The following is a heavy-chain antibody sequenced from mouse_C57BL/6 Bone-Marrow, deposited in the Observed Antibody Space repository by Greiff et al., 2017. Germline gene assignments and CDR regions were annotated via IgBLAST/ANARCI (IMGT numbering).Heavy chain of an antibody. J-gene: IGHJ4*01. CDR3: ARPVEPHYAMDY. D-gene: IGHD1-1*01. V-gene: IGHV1-82*01. CDR1: GYAFSSSW. Sequence: VQLQQSGPELAKPGASVKISCKASGYAFSSSWMNWVKQRPGQGLEWIGRIYPGDGDTNYNGKFKGKATLTADKSSSTAYMQLSSLTSEDSAVXFCARPVEPHYAMDYWGKGTSVTVSS. CDR2: IYPGDGDT.